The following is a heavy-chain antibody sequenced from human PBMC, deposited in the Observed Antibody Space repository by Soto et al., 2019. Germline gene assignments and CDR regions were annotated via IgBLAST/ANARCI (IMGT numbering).Heavy chain of an antibody. Sequence: EASVKVSCKASGYTFTSYDINWVRQATGQGLEWMGWMNPNSGNTGYAQKFQGRVTMTRNTSISTAYMELSSLRSEDTAVYYCARRGRISRFAFDIWGQGTMVTVSS. CDR1: GYTFTSYD. V-gene: IGHV1-8*01. CDR3: ARRGRISRFAFDI. D-gene: IGHD3-3*01. CDR2: MNPNSGNT. J-gene: IGHJ3*02.